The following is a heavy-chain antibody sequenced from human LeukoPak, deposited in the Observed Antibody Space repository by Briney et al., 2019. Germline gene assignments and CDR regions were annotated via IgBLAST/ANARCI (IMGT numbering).Heavy chain of an antibody. V-gene: IGHV1-2*02. Sequence: ASVKVSCKASGYTFTGYYTHWVGQAPGQGLEWMGWINPNSGGTNYAQKFQGRVTMTRDTSISTAYMELSRLRSDDTAVYYCARDAVDIAVAGTFDYWGQGTLVTVSS. J-gene: IGHJ4*02. CDR1: GYTFTGYY. CDR2: INPNSGGT. CDR3: ARDAVDIAVAGTFDY. D-gene: IGHD6-19*01.